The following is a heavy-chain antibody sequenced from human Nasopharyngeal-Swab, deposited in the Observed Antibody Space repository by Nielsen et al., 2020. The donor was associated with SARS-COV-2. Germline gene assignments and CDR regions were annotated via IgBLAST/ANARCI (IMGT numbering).Heavy chain of an antibody. J-gene: IGHJ6*02. CDR3: ARRRLRLSYYYGMDV. Sequence: VRQAPGKGLEWVANIKQDGSEKYYVDSVKGRFTISRDNAKNSLYLQMNSLRAEDTAVYYCARRRLRLSYYYGMDVWGQGTTVTVSS. V-gene: IGHV3-7*01. D-gene: IGHD4-17*01. CDR2: IKQDGSEK.